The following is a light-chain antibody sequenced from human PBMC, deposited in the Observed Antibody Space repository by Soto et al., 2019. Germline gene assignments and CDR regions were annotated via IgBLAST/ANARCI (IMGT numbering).Light chain of an antibody. J-gene: IGKJ1*01. V-gene: IGKV1-39*01. CDR3: QQSYSFPWT. Sequence: DIQMTQSPSSLSASVGDRVTIICRASETIDTYLNWYQQRPGKAPNLLISAASNLQSGVSFRFRGSGSGTDFTLTISSLQPGDFATYYCQQSYSFPWTFGQGTKVEVK. CDR2: AAS. CDR1: ETIDTY.